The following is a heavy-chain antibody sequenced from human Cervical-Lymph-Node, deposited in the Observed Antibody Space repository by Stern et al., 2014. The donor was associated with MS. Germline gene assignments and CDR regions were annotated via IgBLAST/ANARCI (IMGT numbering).Heavy chain of an antibody. CDR2: LIPNSGDP. V-gene: IGHV1-2*06. CDR1: GYTFTAFF. CDR3: AREATRIVVGIDY. J-gene: IGHJ4*02. D-gene: IGHD3-22*01. Sequence: QVQLVQSGTKMQKPGASVKVSCKASGYTFTAFFIHWVRHAPGQGLEWMGRLIPNSGDPTYAQKFQGRVTLTRDKSLGPAYLELSRLTAADTAVYCRAREATRIVVGIDYWGQGTQVTVSS.